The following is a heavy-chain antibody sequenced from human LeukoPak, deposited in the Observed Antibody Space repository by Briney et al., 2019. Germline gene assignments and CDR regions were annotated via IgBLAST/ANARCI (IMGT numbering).Heavy chain of an antibody. Sequence: GGSLRLSCAAPGFTFSSYGMHWVRQAPGKGLEWVAFIRYDGSNKYYADSVKGRFTISRDDSKNTLYLQMNSLRAEDTAVYYCARGRIEMATILGHWGQGTLVTVSS. CDR2: IRYDGSNK. D-gene: IGHD5-24*01. V-gene: IGHV3-30*02. CDR3: ARGRIEMATILGH. CDR1: GFTFSSYG. J-gene: IGHJ4*02.